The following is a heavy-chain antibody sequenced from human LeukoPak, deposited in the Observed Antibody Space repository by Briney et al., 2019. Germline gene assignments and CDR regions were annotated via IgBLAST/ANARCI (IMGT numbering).Heavy chain of an antibody. Sequence: PSETLSLTCTVSGGSISSSTYYWGWIRQPPGKGLEWIGYVYFSGSTNYNPSLESRVTISLDTSKNQFSLKLSSVAAADTAVYYCARAYTFDSFDIWGRGTLVIVSS. CDR1: GGSISSSTYY. CDR2: VYFSGST. V-gene: IGHV4-61*05. CDR3: ARAYTFDSFDI. D-gene: IGHD4-11*01. J-gene: IGHJ3*02.